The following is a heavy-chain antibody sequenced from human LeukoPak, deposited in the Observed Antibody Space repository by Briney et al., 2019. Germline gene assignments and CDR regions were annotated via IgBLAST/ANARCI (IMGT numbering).Heavy chain of an antibody. CDR1: GFTFSDYY. V-gene: IGHV3-11*01. D-gene: IGHD5-24*01. Sequence: PGGSLRLSCAASGFTFSDYYMSWIRQAPGKGLEWVSYISSSGSTIYYADSVKGRFTISRDNAKNSLYLQMNSLRAEDTAVYYCARDGYNELYYYYYGMDVWGQGTMVTVSS. J-gene: IGHJ6*02. CDR3: ARDGYNELYYYYYGMDV. CDR2: ISSSGSTI.